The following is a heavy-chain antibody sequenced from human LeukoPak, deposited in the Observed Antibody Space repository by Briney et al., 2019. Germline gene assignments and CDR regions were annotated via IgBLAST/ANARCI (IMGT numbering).Heavy chain of an antibody. Sequence: KPSETLSLTCTVSGGSIGSYYWSWIRQPAGKGLEWIGRVHTGGSTNYSPSLKSRVTMSVDTSKNQFSLNLSSVTAADTAVYYCARDPRGCSGGSCYSIWGQGTLVTVSS. CDR3: ARDPRGCSGGSCYSI. V-gene: IGHV4-4*07. CDR2: VHTGGST. CDR1: GGSIGSYY. J-gene: IGHJ4*02. D-gene: IGHD2-15*01.